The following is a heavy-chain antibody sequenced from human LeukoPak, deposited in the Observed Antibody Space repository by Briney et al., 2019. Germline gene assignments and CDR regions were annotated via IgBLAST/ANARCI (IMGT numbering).Heavy chain of an antibody. D-gene: IGHD6-6*01. J-gene: IGHJ5*02. Sequence: ASVKVSCKASGYTFTDYYIHWVRQAPGQGLEWMGWINPNSGGTNSAQKFQGRVTMTRDTSISTAYMDLSRLRSDDTAVYYCAREAPYSTSSDWFDPWGQGTLVTVSS. CDR3: AREAPYSTSSDWFDP. CDR2: INPNSGGT. CDR1: GYTFTDYY. V-gene: IGHV1-2*02.